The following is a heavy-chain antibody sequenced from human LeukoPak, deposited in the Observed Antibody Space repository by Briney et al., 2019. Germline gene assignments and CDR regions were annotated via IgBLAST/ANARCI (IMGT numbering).Heavy chain of an antibody. Sequence: GRSLRLSCAASGFTFDDYAMHWVRHAPGKGLEWVSGISWNSGSIGYADSVKGRFTISRDNAKNSLYLQMNSLRAEDTALYYCAKDGGIVVGGFDYWGQGTLVTVSS. CDR3: AKDGGIVVGGFDY. CDR2: ISWNSGSI. V-gene: IGHV3-9*01. D-gene: IGHD2-21*01. CDR1: GFTFDDYA. J-gene: IGHJ4*02.